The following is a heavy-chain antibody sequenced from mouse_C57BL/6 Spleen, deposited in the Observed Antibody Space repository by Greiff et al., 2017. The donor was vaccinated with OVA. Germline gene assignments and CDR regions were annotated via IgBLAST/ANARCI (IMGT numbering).Heavy chain of an antibody. V-gene: IGHV3-6*01. J-gene: IGHJ2*01. CDR2: ISYDGSN. CDR1: GYSITSGYY. Sequence: EVQLVESGPGLVKPSQSLSLTCSVTGYSITSGYYWNWIRQFPGNKLEWMGYISYDGSNNYNPSLKNRISITRDTSKNQFFLKLNSVTTEDTATYYCALLLRDYFDYWGQGTTLTVSS. D-gene: IGHD1-1*01. CDR3: ALLLRDYFDY.